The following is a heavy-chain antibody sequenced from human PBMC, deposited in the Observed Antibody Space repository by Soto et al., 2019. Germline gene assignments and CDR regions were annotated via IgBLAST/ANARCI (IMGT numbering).Heavy chain of an antibody. CDR1: GYTFTSYG. V-gene: IGHV1-18*01. CDR2: ISAYNGNT. Sequence: ASVKVSCKASGYTFTSYGISWVRQAPGQGLEWMGWISAYNGNTNYAQKLQGRVPMTTDTSTSTAYMELRSLRSDDTAVYYCARVGECSGGSCYSSYFDYWGQGTLVTVSS. CDR3: ARVGECSGGSCYSSYFDY. D-gene: IGHD2-15*01. J-gene: IGHJ4*02.